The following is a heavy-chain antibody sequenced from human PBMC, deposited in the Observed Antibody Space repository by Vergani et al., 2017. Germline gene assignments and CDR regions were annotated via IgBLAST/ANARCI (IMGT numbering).Heavy chain of an antibody. J-gene: IGHJ6*03. CDR3: ATDPSPSITIFERGYYYFDYMDV. V-gene: IGHV3-15*01. D-gene: IGHD3-3*01. CDR2: IKRKTDGGTT. CDR1: GFTFSNAW. Sequence: EVQLVESGGGLVKPGGSLRLSCAASGFTFSNAWMSWVRQAPGKGLEWVGRIKRKTDGGTTEYAAPVKGRFTISRDDSKNTLYLQMNSLKTEDTAVYYCATDPSPSITIFERGYYYFDYMDVWGKGTTVTVSS.